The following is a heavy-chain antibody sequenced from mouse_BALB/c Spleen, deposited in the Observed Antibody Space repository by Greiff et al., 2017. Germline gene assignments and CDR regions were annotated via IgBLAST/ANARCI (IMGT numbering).Heavy chain of an antibody. CDR3: ARGGWGGYWYFDV. CDR2: INSNGGST. J-gene: IGHJ1*01. V-gene: IGHV5-6-3*01. CDR1: GFTFSSYG. Sequence: EVKVVESGGGLVQPGGSLKLSCAASGFTFSSYGMSWVRQTPDKRLELVATINSNGGSTYYPDSVKGRFTISRDNAKNTLYLQMSSLKSEDTAMYYCARGGWGGYWYFDVWGAGTTVTVSS.